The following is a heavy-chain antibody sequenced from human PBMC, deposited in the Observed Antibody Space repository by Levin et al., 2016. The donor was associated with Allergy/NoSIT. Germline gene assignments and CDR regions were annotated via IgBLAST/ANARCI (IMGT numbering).Heavy chain of an antibody. D-gene: IGHD6-13*01. CDR1: GGSISSGGYY. CDR2: IYYSGST. Sequence: SETLSLTCTVSGGSISSGGYYWSWIRQHPGKGLEWIGYIYYSGSTYYNPSLKSRVTISVDTSKNQFSLKLSSVTAADTAVYYCARQLPTAAGIRYWGQGTLVTVSS. V-gene: IGHV4-31*03. CDR3: ARQLPTAAGIRY. J-gene: IGHJ4*02.